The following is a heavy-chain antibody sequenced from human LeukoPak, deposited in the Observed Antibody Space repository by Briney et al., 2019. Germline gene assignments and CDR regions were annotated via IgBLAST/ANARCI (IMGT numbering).Heavy chain of an antibody. V-gene: IGHV3-23*01. D-gene: IGHD6-19*01. CDR2: ISDSGSIT. CDR1: GFAFSSQA. Sequence: RGSLRLSCAASGFAFSSQAMGWVRQAPGKGLEWVSVISDSGSITYYADSVKGRFTISRDNSKNTLFLQMSSLRAEDTAVYYCAKDARRTNGWYFFDYWGRGTLVTVSS. J-gene: IGHJ4*02. CDR3: AKDARRTNGWYFFDY.